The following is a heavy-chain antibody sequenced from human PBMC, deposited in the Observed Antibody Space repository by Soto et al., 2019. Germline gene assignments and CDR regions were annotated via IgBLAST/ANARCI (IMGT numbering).Heavy chain of an antibody. CDR1: GFTFSSYA. J-gene: IGHJ6*02. CDR3: AKDSPYYGSGRYYLYYYYGMDV. CDR2: IRGSGGST. D-gene: IGHD3-10*01. Sequence: GGSLRLSCAASGFTFSSYAMSWVRQAPGKGLEWVSAIRGSGGSTYYADSVTGQFTISRDNSENTLYLQMNSLRAEDTAVYYCAKDSPYYGSGRYYLYYYYGMDVWGQGTTVTVSS. V-gene: IGHV3-23*01.